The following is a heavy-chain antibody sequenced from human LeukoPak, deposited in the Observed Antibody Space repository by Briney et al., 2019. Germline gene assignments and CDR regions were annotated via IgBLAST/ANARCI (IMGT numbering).Heavy chain of an antibody. CDR3: ARARGLITMVRGVYYYYGMDV. CDR1: GYTFTGYY. CDR2: INPNSGGT. V-gene: IGHV1-2*06. J-gene: IGHJ6*02. D-gene: IGHD3-10*01. Sequence: ASVKVSCKASGYTFTGYYMHWVRQAPGQGLEWMGRINPNSGGTNYAQKLQGRVTMTRDTSISTAYMELSRLRSDDTAVYYCARARGLITMVRGVYYYYGMDVWGQGTTVTVSS.